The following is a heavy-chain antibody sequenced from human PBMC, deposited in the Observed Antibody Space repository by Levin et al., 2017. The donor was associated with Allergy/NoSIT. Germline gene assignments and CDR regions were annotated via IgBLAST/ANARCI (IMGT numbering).Heavy chain of an antibody. CDR3: ARGRGKTGTHRGNWFDP. CDR2: IGTAGET. J-gene: IGHJ5*02. Sequence: ETLSLTCAASGFTFSSHDMHWVRQGTGKGLEWVSAIGTAGETYYPDSVKGRFTISRENAKSSLYLQMNSLTTGDTAVYYCARGRGKTGTHRGNWFDPWGQGTLVTVSS. CDR1: GFTFSSHD. D-gene: IGHD1-1*01. V-gene: IGHV3-13*01.